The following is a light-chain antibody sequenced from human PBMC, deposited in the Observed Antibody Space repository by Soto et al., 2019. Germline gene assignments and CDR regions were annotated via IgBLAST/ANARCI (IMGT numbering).Light chain of an antibody. Sequence: DILLTQSPSSVSASIGDRVTITCRASQGINSWLAWYQQKPGKAPKLMIYAASTLQSGVPSRFSGSGSGTHFTLTISSLQPEDSGTDYCQQANSLPLTFGPGTKVDFK. J-gene: IGKJ3*01. CDR3: QQANSLPLT. CDR2: AAS. CDR1: QGINSW. V-gene: IGKV1-12*01.